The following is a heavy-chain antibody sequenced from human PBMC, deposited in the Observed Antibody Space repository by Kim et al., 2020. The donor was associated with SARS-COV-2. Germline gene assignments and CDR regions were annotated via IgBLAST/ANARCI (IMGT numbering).Heavy chain of an antibody. CDR2: ISYDGSNK. D-gene: IGHD3-10*01. V-gene: IGHV3-30*04. Sequence: GGSLRLSCAASGFTFSSYAMHWVRQAPGKGLEWVAVISYDGSNKYYADSVKGRFTISRDNSKNTLYLQMNSLRAEDTAVYYCARDFLWFGDSETNYYYYYGMDVWGQGTTVTVSS. CDR1: GFTFSSYA. CDR3: ARDFLWFGDSETNYYYYYGMDV. J-gene: IGHJ6*02.